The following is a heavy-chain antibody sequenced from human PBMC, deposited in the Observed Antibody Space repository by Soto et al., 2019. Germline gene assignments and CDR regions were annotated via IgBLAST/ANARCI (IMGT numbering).Heavy chain of an antibody. Sequence: SVKVSCKASGGTFSSYTISWVRQAPGQGLEWMGRIIPILGIANYAQKFQGRVTITADKSTSTAYMELSSLRSEDTAVYYCARSVVPAAKYNWFDPWGQGTLVTVSS. V-gene: IGHV1-69*02. J-gene: IGHJ5*02. CDR3: ARSVVPAAKYNWFDP. CDR1: GGTFSSYT. D-gene: IGHD2-2*01. CDR2: IIPILGIA.